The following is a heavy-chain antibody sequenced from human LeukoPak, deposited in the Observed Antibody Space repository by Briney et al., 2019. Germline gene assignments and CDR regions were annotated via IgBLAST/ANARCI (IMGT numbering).Heavy chain of an antibody. D-gene: IGHD6-19*01. V-gene: IGHV3-48*03. CDR3: ARDDSAWYAY. CDR2: ISSSGRSI. Sequence: GGSLRLSCAASGFTFSSYEMNWVRQAPGKGLEWVSYISSSGRSIYYADSVKGRFTISRDNAKNSLYLQMNSLRAEDTAVYYCARDDSAWYAYWGPGTPVTVSS. CDR1: GFTFSSYE. J-gene: IGHJ4*02.